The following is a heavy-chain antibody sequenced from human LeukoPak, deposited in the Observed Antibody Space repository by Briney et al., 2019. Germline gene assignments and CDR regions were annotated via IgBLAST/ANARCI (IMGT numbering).Heavy chain of an antibody. D-gene: IGHD6-13*01. CDR3: ARGRVSSSTWYSTYYYYFYMDL. Sequence: SETLSLTCSVSDDSITMYYWTWIRQPPGKGLEWIGYVDHTGSTNFNPSLNGRVSISRDTTKNLFSLRLRSVTAADTAVYFCARGRVSSSTWYSTYYYYFYMDLWGKGTTVTVSS. J-gene: IGHJ6*03. V-gene: IGHV4-59*01. CDR2: VDHTGST. CDR1: DDSITMYY.